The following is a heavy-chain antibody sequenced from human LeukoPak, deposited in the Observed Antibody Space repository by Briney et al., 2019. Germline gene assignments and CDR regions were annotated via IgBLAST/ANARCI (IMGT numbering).Heavy chain of an antibody. CDR3: AREGDSDYGDYPYYFDY. J-gene: IGHJ4*02. D-gene: IGHD4-17*01. V-gene: IGHV4-59*01. CDR2: IYYSGST. Sequence: KPSETLSLTCTVSGGSISSYYWSWIRQPPGKGLEWIGDIYYSGSTNYNPSLKSRVTISVDTSQNQFSLKLGSVTAADTAVYYCAREGDSDYGDYPYYFDYWGQGTLVTVSS. CDR1: GGSISSYY.